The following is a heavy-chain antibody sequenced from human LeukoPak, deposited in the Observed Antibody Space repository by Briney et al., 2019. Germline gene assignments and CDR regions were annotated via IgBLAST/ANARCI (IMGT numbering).Heavy chain of an antibody. Sequence: ASVKVSCKASGYTFTGYYMHGVRQAPGQGREWMGWINPNSGGTNYAQKFQGRVTMTSDTSISTAYMELSRLRSDDTAVYYCARALSIAAADQLSHGYWGQGTLVTVSS. CDR1: GYTFTGYY. CDR2: INPNSGGT. CDR3: ARALSIAAADQLSHGY. D-gene: IGHD6-13*01. J-gene: IGHJ4*02. V-gene: IGHV1-2*02.